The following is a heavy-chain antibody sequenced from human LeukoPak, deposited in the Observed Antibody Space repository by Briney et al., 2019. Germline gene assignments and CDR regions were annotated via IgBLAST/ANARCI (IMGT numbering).Heavy chain of an antibody. D-gene: IGHD3-10*01. CDR1: GGSISSSSYY. Sequence: SETLSLTCTVSGGSISSSSYYWGWIRQPPGKGLEWIGSIYYSGSTYYNPSLKSRVTISVDTSKNQFSLKLSSVTAADTGVYYCARGHDYYASGRQSWFDPWGQGTLVTVSS. J-gene: IGHJ5*02. V-gene: IGHV4-39*07. CDR2: IYYSGST. CDR3: ARGHDYYASGRQSWFDP.